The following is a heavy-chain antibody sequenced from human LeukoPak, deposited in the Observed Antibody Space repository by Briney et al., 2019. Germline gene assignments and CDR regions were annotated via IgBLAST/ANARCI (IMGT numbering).Heavy chain of an antibody. Sequence: GGSLRLSCAASGFTFSSYGMHWVRQAPGKGLEWVAFIRYDRSNKYYADSVKGRFTISRDNSKNTLYLQMNSLRAEDTAVYYCAKDQSKDDYGDYLFDPWGQGTLVTVSS. CDR3: AKDQSKDDYGDYLFDP. CDR1: GFTFSSYG. V-gene: IGHV3-30*02. J-gene: IGHJ5*02. D-gene: IGHD4-17*01. CDR2: IRYDRSNK.